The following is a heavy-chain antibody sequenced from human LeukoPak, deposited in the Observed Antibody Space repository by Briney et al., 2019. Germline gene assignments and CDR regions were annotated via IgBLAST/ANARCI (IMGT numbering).Heavy chain of an antibody. CDR3: ARVLGDY. Sequence: APVKVSCKASGYTLSNYALSWMRQAPGQGLEWMGWISAYNANTNYAQKLQGRVTMTTDTSTNTAYMELRSLRYDDTAVYYCARVLGDYWGQGTLVTVSS. CDR1: GYTLSNYA. CDR2: ISAYNANT. D-gene: IGHD1-26*01. V-gene: IGHV1-18*01. J-gene: IGHJ4*02.